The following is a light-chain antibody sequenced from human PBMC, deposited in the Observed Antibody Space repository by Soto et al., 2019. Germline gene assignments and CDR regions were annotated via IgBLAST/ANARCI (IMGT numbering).Light chain of an antibody. CDR1: KIGSRS. J-gene: IGLJ3*02. V-gene: IGLV3-21*02. Sequence: SYELTQPPSVSVAPGQTTRITCGGDKIGSRSVHWYQQKPGQAPVLVVYDDSERPSGIPERFSGYDSGNTATLTISRVEAGDEADYYCQVWDTSSDLHVFGGGTKLTVL. CDR3: QVWDTSSDLHV. CDR2: DDS.